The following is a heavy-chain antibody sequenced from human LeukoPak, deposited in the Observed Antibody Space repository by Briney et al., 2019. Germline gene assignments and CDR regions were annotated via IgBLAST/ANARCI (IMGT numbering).Heavy chain of an antibody. CDR2: IYTSGST. CDR1: GGSISSGSYY. V-gene: IGHV4-61*02. J-gene: IGHJ4*02. Sequence: SETLSLTCTVSGGSISSGSYYWSWIRQPAGKGLEWIGRIYTSGSTNYNPSLKSRVTMSVDTSKNQFSLKLSSVTAADTAVYYCARDVGGDGSSDYFDYWGQGTLVTVSS. D-gene: IGHD5-24*01. CDR3: ARDVGGDGSSDYFDY.